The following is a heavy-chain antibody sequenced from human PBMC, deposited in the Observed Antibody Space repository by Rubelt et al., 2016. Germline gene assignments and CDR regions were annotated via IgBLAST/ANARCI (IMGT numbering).Heavy chain of an antibody. V-gene: IGHV2-5*02. CDR2: IYWDGDK. D-gene: IGHD2-2*01. CDR1: GFSLSTNGVA. J-gene: IGHJ4*02. CDR3: AYVTAPAARGNY. Sequence: QITLKESGPTLVKPTQTLTLTCTFSGFSLSTNGVAVGWIRQPPGKALECLALIYWDGDKRYSPSLKSRLTVTKDTSTHQVVLPMTNVDPVDTAAYDCAYVTAPAARGNYWGQGTLVIVSS.